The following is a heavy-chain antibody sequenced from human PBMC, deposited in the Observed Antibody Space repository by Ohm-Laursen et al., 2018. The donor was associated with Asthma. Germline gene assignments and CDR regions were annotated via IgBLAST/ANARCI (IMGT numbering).Heavy chain of an antibody. CDR1: GYSFTSYW. CDR2: IDPSDSYT. V-gene: IGHV5-10-1*01. Sequence: GESLRISCKGSGYSFTSYWISWVRQMPGKGLEWMGRIDPSDSYTNYSPSFQGHVTISADKSISTAYLQWSSLKASDTAMYYCARLSGAGPRDISGYYSYYYGMDVWGQGTTVTVSS. D-gene: IGHD3-22*01. CDR3: ARLSGAGPRDISGYYSYYYGMDV. J-gene: IGHJ6*02.